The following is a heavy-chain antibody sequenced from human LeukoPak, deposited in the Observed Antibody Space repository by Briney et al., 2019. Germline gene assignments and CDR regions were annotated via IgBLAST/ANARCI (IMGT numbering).Heavy chain of an antibody. CDR1: GFTFSSYA. CDR2: ISGRGGST. CDR3: ARLGSSWQLDY. D-gene: IGHD6-13*01. V-gene: IGHV3-23*01. J-gene: IGHJ4*02. Sequence: GGSLRLSCAASGFTFSSYAMNWVRQAPGKGLEWVSNISGRGGSTYYADSVKGRFTISKDNAKNSLYLQMNSLRAEDTAVYYCARLGSSWQLDYWGQGTLVTVSS.